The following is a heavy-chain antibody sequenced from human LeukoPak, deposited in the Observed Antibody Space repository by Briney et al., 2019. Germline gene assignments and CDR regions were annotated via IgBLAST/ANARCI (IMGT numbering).Heavy chain of an antibody. CDR2: ISGDGGST. J-gene: IGHJ6*03. CDR1: GFTFDDYA. D-gene: IGHD6-19*01. Sequence: GGSLRLSCAASGFTFDDYAMHWVRHAPGKGLEWVSLISGDGGSTYYADSVKGRFTVSRDNSKNSLYLQMNSLRTEDTALYYCAKAQWKYYYYYYMDVWGKGTTVTVSS. CDR3: AKAQWKYYYYYYMDV. V-gene: IGHV3-43*02.